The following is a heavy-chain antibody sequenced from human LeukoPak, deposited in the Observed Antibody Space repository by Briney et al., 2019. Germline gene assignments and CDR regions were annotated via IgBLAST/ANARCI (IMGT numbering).Heavy chain of an antibody. V-gene: IGHV4-39*07. CDR1: GGSISSSSYY. Sequence: SETLSPTCTVSGGSISSSSYYWGWIRQPPGKGLEWIGSIYYSGSTYYDPSLKSRVTISVDTSKNQFSLKLSSVTAADTAVYYCVSDDYGADYWGQGTLVTVSS. CDR3: VSDDYGADY. CDR2: IYYSGST. J-gene: IGHJ4*02. D-gene: IGHD4-17*01.